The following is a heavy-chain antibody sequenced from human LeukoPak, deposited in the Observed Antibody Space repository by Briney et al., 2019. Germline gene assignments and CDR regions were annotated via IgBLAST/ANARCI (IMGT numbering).Heavy chain of an antibody. Sequence: PGGSLRLSCAASAFTFRSYGMHWVRQAPGKGLEWVTFIRYDGSKKYYADSVKGRFTISRDNSKNTLYLQMNSLRAEDTAVYYCARGFGVANYYYSMDVWGKGTTVTISS. CDR1: AFTFRSYG. CDR3: ARGFGVANYYYSMDV. CDR2: IRYDGSKK. V-gene: IGHV3-30*02. J-gene: IGHJ6*03. D-gene: IGHD3-3*01.